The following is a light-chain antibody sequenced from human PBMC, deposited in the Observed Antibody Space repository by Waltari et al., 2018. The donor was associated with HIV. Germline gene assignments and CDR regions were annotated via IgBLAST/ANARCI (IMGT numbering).Light chain of an antibody. V-gene: IGLV1-44*01. CDR2: SNN. CDR1: SSTIGSHT. Sequence: QSVLPPPPPASATPGPSATISSSGSSSTIGSHTVHWYQQLPGTAPKLLIYSNNQRPSGVPDRFSGSKSGTSASLAISGLQSEDEADYYCAAWDDSLNEVFGGGTKLTVL. CDR3: AAWDDSLNEV. J-gene: IGLJ2*01.